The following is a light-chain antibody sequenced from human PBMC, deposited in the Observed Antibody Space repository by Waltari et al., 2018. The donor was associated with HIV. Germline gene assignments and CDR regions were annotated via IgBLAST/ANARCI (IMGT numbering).Light chain of an antibody. CDR1: SPTIGNNY. Sequence: QSVLTQPPSVSAVPGQKVTISCSGSSPTIGNNYVPWYQQLPGTAPKPLIYDNNKRPSGIPDRFSGSKSGTSATLGITGLQTGDEADYYCGSWDSSLSAVVFGGGTKLTVL. J-gene: IGLJ2*01. CDR2: DNN. V-gene: IGLV1-51*01. CDR3: GSWDSSLSAVV.